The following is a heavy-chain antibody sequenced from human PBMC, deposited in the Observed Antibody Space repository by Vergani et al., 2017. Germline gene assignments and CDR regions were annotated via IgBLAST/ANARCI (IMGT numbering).Heavy chain of an antibody. V-gene: IGHV3-30*02. D-gene: IGHD3-22*01. CDR2: IRYDGSNP. Sequence: QEQLLQSGGGVVQPGRSLRLSCIGSGYTFGHFDMHWVRQAPGKGLAWVAFIRYDGSNPQYIDPVKGRFTISRDNSKDTLFLQMDGLRPDDTGTYVGAKEGGSLYYDGGDVWGQGTTITVSS. CDR3: AKEGGSLYYDGGDV. CDR1: GYTFGHFD. J-gene: IGHJ6*02.